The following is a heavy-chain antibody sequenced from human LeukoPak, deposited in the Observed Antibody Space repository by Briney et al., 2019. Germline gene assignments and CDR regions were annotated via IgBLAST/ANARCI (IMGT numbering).Heavy chain of an antibody. V-gene: IGHV3-9*01. Sequence: GGSLRLSRAASGFTFDDYPMHWVRQAPGKGLEWVSGISWNSGSIGYADSVKGRFTISRDNAKNSLYLQMNSLRAEDTALYYCAKDIVPSAAGSYYYYGMDVWSQGTTVTVSS. J-gene: IGHJ6*02. CDR1: GFTFDDYP. CDR3: AKDIVPSAAGSYYYYGMDV. CDR2: ISWNSGSI. D-gene: IGHD6-13*01.